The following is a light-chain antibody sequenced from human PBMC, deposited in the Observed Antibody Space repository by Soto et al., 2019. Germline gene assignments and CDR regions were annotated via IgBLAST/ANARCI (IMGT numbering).Light chain of an antibody. J-gene: IGKJ3*01. CDR3: QKYSSVPV. CDR1: QDIRNF. Sequence: DIQMTQSPTSLSASVGDRVTITCRASQDIRNFVAWYQQKPGKAPKLLIYAAFTLQSGVPSRFSGSGSGTDFTFTINSLQPEDVATYSCQKYSSVPVFGPGTKVKIK. V-gene: IGKV1-27*01. CDR2: AAF.